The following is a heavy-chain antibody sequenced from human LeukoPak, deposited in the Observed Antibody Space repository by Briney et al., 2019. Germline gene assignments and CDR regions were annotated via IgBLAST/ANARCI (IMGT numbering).Heavy chain of an antibody. CDR3: TTAAGYNYGQY. D-gene: IGHD5-18*01. CDR2: LYIGGNT. Sequence: GGSLGLSCAASGLTVSSNYMNWVRQAPGKGLEWVSALYIGGNTYYADSVRGRFTISRDNSKNTLYLQMNSLRAEDTAIYYCTTAAGYNYGQYWGQGTPVTVSS. CDR1: GLTVSSNY. V-gene: IGHV3-53*01. J-gene: IGHJ4*02.